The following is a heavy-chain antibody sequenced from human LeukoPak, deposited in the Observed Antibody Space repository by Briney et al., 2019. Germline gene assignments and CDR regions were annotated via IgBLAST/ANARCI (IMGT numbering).Heavy chain of an antibody. Sequence: GRSLRLSCAASGFTFSSYGMHWVRQAPGKGLEWVAVISYDGSNKYYADSVKGRFTISRVSSKNTLYLQMNSLRAEDTAVYYCAKDTHDCSGGSCYPRWFDPWGQGTLVTVSS. V-gene: IGHV3-30*18. CDR2: ISYDGSNK. J-gene: IGHJ5*02. CDR1: GFTFSSYG. D-gene: IGHD2-15*01. CDR3: AKDTHDCSGGSCYPRWFDP.